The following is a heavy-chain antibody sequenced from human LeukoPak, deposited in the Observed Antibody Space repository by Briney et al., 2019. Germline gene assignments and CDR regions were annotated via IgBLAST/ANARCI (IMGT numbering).Heavy chain of an antibody. CDR1: GFTFSSYW. Sequence: LGGSLRLSCAASGFTFSSYWMSWVRQAPGKGLEWVANIKQDGSEKYYVDSVKGRFTISRDNAKNSLYLQMNSLRAEDTAVYYCAREATGRFYYYYGMDVWGQGTTVTVSS. CDR2: IKQDGSEK. V-gene: IGHV3-7*01. CDR3: AREATGRFYYYYGMDV. J-gene: IGHJ6*02. D-gene: IGHD1-14*01.